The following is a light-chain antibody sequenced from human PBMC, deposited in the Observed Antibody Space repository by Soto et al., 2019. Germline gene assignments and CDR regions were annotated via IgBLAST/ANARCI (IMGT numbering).Light chain of an antibody. CDR3: QQYRT. CDR2: GAS. Sequence: EIVMTQSPATLSVSPGERATLSCRASQSVSSNLAWYQQKPGQAPRLLIYGASTRATGIPARFSVSGSGTEFTLTISSLQSEDFAVYYCQQYRTFGQGTKVEI. J-gene: IGKJ1*01. V-gene: IGKV3-15*01. CDR1: QSVSSN.